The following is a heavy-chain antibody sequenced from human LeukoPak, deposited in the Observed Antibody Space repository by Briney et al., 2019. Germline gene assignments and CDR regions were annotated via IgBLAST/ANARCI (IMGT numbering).Heavy chain of an antibody. V-gene: IGHV3-30*18. D-gene: IGHD3-22*01. J-gene: IGHJ3*02. CDR3: AKDRPYYYDSSGYYLLALDAFDI. CDR2: ISYDGSNK. CDR1: GFTFSSYG. Sequence: PGRSLRLSCAASGFTFSSYGMHWVRQAPGKGLEWVAVISYDGSNKYYADSVKGRFTISRDNSKNTLYLQMNSLRAEDTAVYYCAKDRPYYYDSSGYYLLALDAFDIWGQGTMVTVSS.